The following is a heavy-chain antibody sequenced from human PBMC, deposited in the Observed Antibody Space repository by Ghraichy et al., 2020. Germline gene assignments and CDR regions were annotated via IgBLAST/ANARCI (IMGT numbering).Heavy chain of an antibody. CDR2: ISSDGSGT. J-gene: IGHJ3*02. CDR1: GFTFSSSA. CDR3: ARRKDAFDI. Sequence: GGSLRLSCAASGFTFSSSAMHWVRQAPGKGLEFVSAISSDGSGTYYAYSVKGRFTISSDNSMNTLYLQMGSLRTDDMAVYYCARRKDAFDIWGQGTMVTVSS. V-gene: IGHV3-64*01. D-gene: IGHD3-16*01.